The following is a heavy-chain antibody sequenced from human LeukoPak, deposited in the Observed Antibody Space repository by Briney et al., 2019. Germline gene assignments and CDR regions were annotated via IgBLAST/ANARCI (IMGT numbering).Heavy chain of an antibody. D-gene: IGHD5-18*01. CDR3: ARDLAYSRLDY. CDR2: ISGSGANT. J-gene: IGHJ4*02. CDR1: GFTFSSYA. Sequence: GGSLRLSCAASGFTFSSYAMTWVRQAPGKGLEWVSTISGSGANTYYADSVKGRFTISRDNAENSLYLQMNSLRVEDTAFYYCARDLAYSRLDYWGQGMLVTVSS. V-gene: IGHV3-23*01.